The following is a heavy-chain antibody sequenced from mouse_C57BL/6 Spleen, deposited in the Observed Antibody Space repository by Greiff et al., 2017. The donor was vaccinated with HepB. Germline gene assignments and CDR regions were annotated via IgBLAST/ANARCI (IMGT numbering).Heavy chain of an antibody. CDR2: IDPSDSYT. CDR1: GYTFTSYW. J-gene: IGHJ3*01. Sequence: VQLQQPGAELVMPGASVKLSCKASGYTFTSYWMHWVKQRPGQGLEWIGEIDPSDSYTNYNQKFKGKSTLTVDKSSSTAYMQLSSLTSEDSAVYYCARAYTSAWFAYWGQGTLVTVSA. V-gene: IGHV1-69*01. D-gene: IGHD5-1-1*01. CDR3: ARAYTSAWFAY.